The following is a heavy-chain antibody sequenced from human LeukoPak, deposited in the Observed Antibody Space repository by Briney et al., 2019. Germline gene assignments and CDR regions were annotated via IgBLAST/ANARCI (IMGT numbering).Heavy chain of an antibody. J-gene: IGHJ4*02. CDR2: ISAYNGNT. CDR3: ARALITIFGVVITPFNY. V-gene: IGHV1-18*01. Sequence: GASVKVSCKASGYTFTSYGISWVRQAPGQGLEWMGWISAYNGNTNYAQKLQGRVTMTTDTSTSTAYMELRSLRSDDTAVYYCARALITIFGVVITPFNYWGQGTLVTVSS. D-gene: IGHD3-3*01. CDR1: GYTFTSYG.